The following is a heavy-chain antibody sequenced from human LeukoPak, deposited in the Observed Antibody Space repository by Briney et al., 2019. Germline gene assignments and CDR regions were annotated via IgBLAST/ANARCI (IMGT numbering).Heavy chain of an antibody. V-gene: IGHV4-39*01. D-gene: IGHD4-17*01. Sequence: SETLSLACTVSGGSISSSSYYWGWIRQPPGKGLEWIGSIYYSGSTYYNPSLKSRVTISVDTSKNQFSLKLSSVTAADTAVYYCARLPTVTFFDYWGQGTLVTVSS. CDR3: ARLPTVTFFDY. J-gene: IGHJ4*02. CDR1: GGSISSSSYY. CDR2: IYYSGST.